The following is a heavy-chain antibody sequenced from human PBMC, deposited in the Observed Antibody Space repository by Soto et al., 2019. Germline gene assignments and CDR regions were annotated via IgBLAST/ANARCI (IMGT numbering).Heavy chain of an antibody. D-gene: IGHD2-15*01. Sequence: SETLSLTCTVSGDSSVSSSSYYWGWIRQPPGKGLEWLGSIYYTGNTCYSPSFRSRLTIYVDTSKSQFSLKLRSVTAADTATYYCASEVSSTDGMDVWGQGTTVTVSS. J-gene: IGHJ6*02. CDR3: ASEVSSTDGMDV. V-gene: IGHV4-39*01. CDR1: GDSSVSSSSYY. CDR2: IYYTGNT.